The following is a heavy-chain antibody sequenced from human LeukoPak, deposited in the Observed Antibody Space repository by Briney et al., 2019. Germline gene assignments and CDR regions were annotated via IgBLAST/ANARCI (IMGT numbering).Heavy chain of an antibody. CDR3: ARYNGYAHFDY. J-gene: IGHJ4*02. CDR1: GGPISSYY. Sequence: SETLSLTCSVSGGPISSYYWSWVRQPPGKGLEFIGYIHYSGSTDCKPSLKSRVTISLDTSKSQFSLRLSSVTAADTAVYYCARYNGYAHFDYWGQGTLVTVSS. D-gene: IGHD5-12*01. CDR2: IHYSGST. V-gene: IGHV4-59*08.